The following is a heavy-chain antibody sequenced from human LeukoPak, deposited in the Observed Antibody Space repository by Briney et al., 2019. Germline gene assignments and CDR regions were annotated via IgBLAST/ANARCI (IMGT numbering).Heavy chain of an antibody. Sequence: ASVKVSCKASGGTFSSYAISWVRQAPGQGLEWMGWISAYNGNTNYAQKLQGRVTMTTDTSTSTAYMELRSLRSDDTAVYYCARASSNYRGRAFDIWGQGTMVTVSS. V-gene: IGHV1-18*01. J-gene: IGHJ3*02. CDR3: ARASSNYRGRAFDI. CDR1: GGTFSSYA. D-gene: IGHD4-11*01. CDR2: ISAYNGNT.